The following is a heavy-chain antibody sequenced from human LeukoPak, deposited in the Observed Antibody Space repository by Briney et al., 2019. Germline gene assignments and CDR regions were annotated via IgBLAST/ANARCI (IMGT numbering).Heavy chain of an antibody. Sequence: SVKVSXXASXYTXXGYYMHWVRQAPGQGLEWMGRINPNSGGTNYAQKFQGRVTMTRDTSISTAYMELSRLRSDDTAVYYCARDLVERSTNYWGQGTLVTVSS. CDR2: INPNSGGT. D-gene: IGHD1-1*01. V-gene: IGHV1-2*06. J-gene: IGHJ4*02. CDR1: XYTXXGYY. CDR3: ARDLVERSTNY.